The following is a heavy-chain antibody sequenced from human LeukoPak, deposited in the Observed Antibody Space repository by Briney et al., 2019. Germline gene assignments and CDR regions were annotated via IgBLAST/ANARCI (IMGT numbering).Heavy chain of an antibody. Sequence: SETLSLTCTVFGGAFSGYYWSWIRQPPDKGLEWIGETNPSGSTNYNPSLKTRVTISTDTSKNHVSLSLNSVTAADTGVYYCVRGSRVYCGGDCYYYWGQGTLVTVSS. CDR1: GGAFSGYY. J-gene: IGHJ4*02. CDR2: TNPSGST. CDR3: VRGSRVYCGGDCYYY. V-gene: IGHV4-34*01. D-gene: IGHD2-21*02.